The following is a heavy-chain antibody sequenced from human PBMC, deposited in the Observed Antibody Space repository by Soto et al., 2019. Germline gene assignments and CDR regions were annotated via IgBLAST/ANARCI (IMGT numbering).Heavy chain of an antibody. V-gene: IGHV3-23*01. CDR2: ISGSGGST. J-gene: IGHJ4*02. D-gene: IGHD2-15*01. CDR3: AKDQDCSGGSCYFDY. Sequence: GGSLRLSCAASGFTFSSYAMSWVRQAPGKGLEWVSAISGSGGSTYYADSVKGRFTISRDNSKNTLYLQMNSLRAEDTAVYYCAKDQDCSGGSCYFDYWGQGTLVTVSS. CDR1: GFTFSSYA.